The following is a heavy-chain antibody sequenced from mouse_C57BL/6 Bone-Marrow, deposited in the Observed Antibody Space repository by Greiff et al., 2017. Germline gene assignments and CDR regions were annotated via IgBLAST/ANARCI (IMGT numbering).Heavy chain of an antibody. D-gene: IGHD1-1*01. CDR2: ISDGGSYT. J-gene: IGHJ1*03. CDR1: GFTFSSYA. V-gene: IGHV5-4*03. CDR3: ARGRYYGSSPYWYFDV. Sequence: EVKLMESGGGLVKPGGSLKLSCAASGFTFSSYAMSWVRQTPEKRLEWVATISDGGSYTYYPDNVKGRFTISRDNAKNNLYLQMSHLKSEDTAMYYCARGRYYGSSPYWYFDVWGTGTTVTVSS.